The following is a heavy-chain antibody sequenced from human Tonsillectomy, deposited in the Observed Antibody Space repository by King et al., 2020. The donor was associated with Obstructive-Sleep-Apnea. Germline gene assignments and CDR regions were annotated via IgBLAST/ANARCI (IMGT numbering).Heavy chain of an antibody. D-gene: IGHD6-13*01. Sequence: QLQESGPGLVKPSETLSLTCTVSGGSISSYYWSWIRQPPGKGLEWIGYIYYSGSTNYNPSLKSRVTISVDTSKNQFSLKLSSVTAADTAVYYCAFGPSGSSWNWLSEKYYYYGMDVWGQGTTVTVSS. J-gene: IGHJ6*02. V-gene: IGHV4-59*01. CDR2: IYYSGST. CDR3: AFGPSGSSWNWLSEKYYYYGMDV. CDR1: GGSISSYY.